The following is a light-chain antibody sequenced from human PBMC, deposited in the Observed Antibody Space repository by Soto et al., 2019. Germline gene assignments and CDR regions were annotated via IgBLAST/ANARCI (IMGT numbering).Light chain of an antibody. V-gene: IGLV2-14*01. CDR2: DVS. CDR1: SSDAGGYNY. J-gene: IGLJ1*01. Sequence: QSALTSPASVSGAAGQAISISCTGTSSDAGGYNYVSWYQQHPGKAPKLMIYDVSNRPSGVSNRFSGSKSGNTASLTISGLQAEDEADYYCSSYTSSSTRDVFRTGTKVTVL. CDR3: SSYTSSSTRDV.